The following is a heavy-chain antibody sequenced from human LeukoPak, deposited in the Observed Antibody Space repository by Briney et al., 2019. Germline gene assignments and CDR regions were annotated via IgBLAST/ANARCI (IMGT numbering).Heavy chain of an antibody. V-gene: IGHV3-23*01. CDR3: VRDDYGDAGPLFDY. D-gene: IGHD4-17*01. Sequence: GGSLRLSCAASGFTFSSYAMTWVRQAPGKGLEWLSAIGGDSCCASYPDSVKGRFTISRDNSKNTLYLQMNSLRDDDTAVYYCVRDDYGDAGPLFDYWGQGALVTVSS. CDR1: GFTFSSYA. J-gene: IGHJ4*02. CDR2: IGGDSCCA.